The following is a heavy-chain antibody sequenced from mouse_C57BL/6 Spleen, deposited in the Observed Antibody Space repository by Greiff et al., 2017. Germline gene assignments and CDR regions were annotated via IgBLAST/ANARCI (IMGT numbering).Heavy chain of an antibody. J-gene: IGHJ2*01. CDR3: ARIYFITTVVADY. V-gene: IGHV1-59*01. D-gene: IGHD1-1*01. Sequence: QVQLQQPGAELVRPGTSVKLSCKASGYTFTSYWMHWVKQRPGQGLEWIGVIDPSDSYTNYNQKFKGKATLTVDTSSSTAYMQLSSLTSEDSAVYYCARIYFITTVVADYWGQGTTLTVSS. CDR2: IDPSDSYT. CDR1: GYTFTSYW.